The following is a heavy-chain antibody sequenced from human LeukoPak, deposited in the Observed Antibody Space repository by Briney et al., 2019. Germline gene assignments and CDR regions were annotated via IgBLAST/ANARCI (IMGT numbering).Heavy chain of an antibody. V-gene: IGHV4-34*01. J-gene: IGHJ4*02. D-gene: IGHD3-22*01. CDR3: ARGDVRKYYYDSSGYYKFDY. Sequence: SETLSLTCAVYGGSFSGYYWSWIRQPPGKGLEWIGGINHSGSTNYNPSLKSRVTISADTSKNQFSLKLSSVTAADTAVYYCARGDVRKYYYDSSGYYKFDYWGQGTLVTVSS. CDR1: GGSFSGYY. CDR2: INHSGST.